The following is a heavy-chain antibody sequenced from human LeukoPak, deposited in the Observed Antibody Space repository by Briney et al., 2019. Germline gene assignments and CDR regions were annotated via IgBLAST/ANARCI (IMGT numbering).Heavy chain of an antibody. V-gene: IGHV3-74*01. CDR1: GFTFSSYW. Sequence: GGSLRLSCAASGFTFSSYWMHWVRQAPGKGLMWVSRINSDGSSTSYADSVKGRFTISRDNAKNTLYLQMNSLRAEDTAVYYCARVLYDFWSYFGYWGQGTLVTVSS. J-gene: IGHJ4*02. CDR2: INSDGSST. CDR3: ARVLYDFWSYFGY. D-gene: IGHD3-3*01.